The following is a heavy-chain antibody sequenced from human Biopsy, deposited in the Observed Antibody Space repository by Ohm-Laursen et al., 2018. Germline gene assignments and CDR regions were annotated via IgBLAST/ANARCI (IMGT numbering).Heavy chain of an antibody. J-gene: IGHJ5*02. CDR3: ARHPTGFWFDP. CDR1: GDSIGTSTTYY. V-gene: IGHV4-39*01. Sequence: SDTLSLTCTVSGDSIGTSTTYYWAWLRQPPGKGLECIGSIYNSETTFYNPSLKSRVAISVDTSTNQFSLKVSSVTAADTALYYCARHPTGFWFDPWGHGTLVTVSS. CDR2: IYNSETT.